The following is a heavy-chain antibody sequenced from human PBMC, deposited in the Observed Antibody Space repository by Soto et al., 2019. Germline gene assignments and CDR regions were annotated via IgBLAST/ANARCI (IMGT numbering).Heavy chain of an antibody. V-gene: IGHV4-31*03. D-gene: IGHD3-9*01. CDR1: GGSVSSGGYH. CDR3: ARRTGYPYYLDY. CDR2: IYYSGKT. J-gene: IGHJ4*02. Sequence: QVQLQESGPGLLKPSQTLSLTCTVSGGSVSSGGYHWSWIRQHPGKGLECIGHIYYSGKTSYNPSLKSRVTISVDTSKNQISLKLSAVTAADTAVYYCARRTGYPYYLDYWGQGTLVTVSS.